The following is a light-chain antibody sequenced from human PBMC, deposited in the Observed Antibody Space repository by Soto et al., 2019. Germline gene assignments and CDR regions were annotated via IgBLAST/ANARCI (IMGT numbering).Light chain of an antibody. CDR2: GAS. J-gene: IGKJ4*01. Sequence: ELLMTQSPAILSVSPGERATLSCRASQSVSSFLAWYQQKPGQAPRLLIYGASTRATGIPARFSGSGSGTEFTLTISSLQSEDFAVYYCQQYNNWLLTVGGGTKVDSK. CDR3: QQYNNWLLT. V-gene: IGKV3-15*01. CDR1: QSVSSF.